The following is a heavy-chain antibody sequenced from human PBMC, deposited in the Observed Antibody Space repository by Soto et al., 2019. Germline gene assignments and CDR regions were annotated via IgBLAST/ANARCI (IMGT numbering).Heavy chain of an antibody. CDR2: ISGYNGNT. D-gene: IGHD6-13*01. CDR1: GYTFTNYG. V-gene: IGHV1-18*01. Sequence: QVQLVQSGAEVKKPGASGKVSCKTPGYTFTNYGISWVRQAPGQGPEWMGWISGYNGNTNYAQKLQGRVTMTTDTSTSTAYMELRSLRSDDTAVYYCARGGSSWSAEYYQHWGQGTLVIVSS. J-gene: IGHJ1*01. CDR3: ARGGSSWSAEYYQH.